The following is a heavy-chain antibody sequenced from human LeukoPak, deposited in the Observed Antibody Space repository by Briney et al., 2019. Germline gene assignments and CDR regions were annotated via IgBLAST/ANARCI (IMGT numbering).Heavy chain of an antibody. D-gene: IGHD5-24*01. V-gene: IGHV1-69*04. J-gene: IGHJ4*02. CDR3: ASGRDGYNFVDY. CDR1: GGTFSSYA. CDR2: IIPILGIA. Sequence: SVKVSCKASGGTFSSYAISWVRQAPGQRLEWMGRIIPILGIANYAQKFQGRVTITADKSTSTAYMELSSLRSEDTAVYYCASGRDGYNFVDYWGQGTLVTVSS.